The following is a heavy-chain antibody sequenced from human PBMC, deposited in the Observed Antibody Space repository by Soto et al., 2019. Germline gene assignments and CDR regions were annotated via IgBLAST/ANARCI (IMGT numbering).Heavy chain of an antibody. CDR2: IIPIFGTA. CDR1: GGTFSSYA. J-gene: IGHJ4*02. D-gene: IGHD3-22*01. CDR3: ARAYYYDSSGYARGGYFDY. V-gene: IGHV1-69*01. Sequence: QVQLVQSGAEVKKPGSSVKVSCKASGGTFSSYAISWVRQAPGQGLEWMGGIIPIFGTANYAQKFQGRVTITAEESTSTAYMELSSLRSEDTAVYYCARAYYYDSSGYARGGYFDYWGQGTLVTVSS.